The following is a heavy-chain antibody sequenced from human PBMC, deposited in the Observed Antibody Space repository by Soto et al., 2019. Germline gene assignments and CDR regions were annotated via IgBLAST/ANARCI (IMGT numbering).Heavy chain of an antibody. CDR1: GGTFSSYA. J-gene: IGHJ4*02. CDR3: ARVGRKGYSSSWYYFDY. D-gene: IGHD6-13*01. V-gene: IGHV1-69*01. Sequence: QVQLVQSGAEVKKPGSSVKVSCKASGGTFSSYAISWVRQAPGQGLEWMGGIIPIFGTANYAQKFQGRVTITADESTSTAYMELSSLRSEDTAVYYCARVGRKGYSSSWYYFDYLGQGTLVTVSS. CDR2: IIPIFGTA.